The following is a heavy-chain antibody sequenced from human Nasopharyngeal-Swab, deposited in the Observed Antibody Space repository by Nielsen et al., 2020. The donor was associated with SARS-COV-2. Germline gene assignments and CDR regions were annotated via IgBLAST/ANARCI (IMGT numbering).Heavy chain of an antibody. D-gene: IGHD3/OR15-3a*01. J-gene: IGHJ6*03. CDR2: IYHSGST. CDR3: ARRYGGWTGSYYYYMDV. Sequence: SETLSLTCAVSGYSISSGYYWGWIRQPPGKGLEWIGSIYHSGSTYYNPSLKSRVTISVDTSKNQFPLKLSSVTAADTAVYYCARRYGGWTGSYYYYMDVWGKGTTVTVSS. V-gene: IGHV4-38-2*01. CDR1: GYSISSGYY.